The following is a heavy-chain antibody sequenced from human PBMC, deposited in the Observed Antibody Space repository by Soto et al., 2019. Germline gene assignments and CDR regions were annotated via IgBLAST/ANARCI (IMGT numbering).Heavy chain of an antibody. CDR2: ISGSGGST. Sequence: GGSLRLSCAASGFTFSIYAMSWVRQAPGKGLEWVSAISGSGGSTYSADSVKGRFTISRDNSKNTLYLQMNSLRAEDTAVYYCAKDLLQQSDYWGQGTLVTVSS. D-gene: IGHD3-22*01. J-gene: IGHJ4*02. CDR1: GFTFSIYA. CDR3: AKDLLQQSDY. V-gene: IGHV3-23*01.